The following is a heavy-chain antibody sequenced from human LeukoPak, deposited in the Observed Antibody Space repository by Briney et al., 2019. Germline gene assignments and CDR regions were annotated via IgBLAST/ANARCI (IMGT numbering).Heavy chain of an antibody. CDR3: AASLWFGIYPDY. V-gene: IGHV4-38-2*02. Sequence: SETLSLTCTVSGYSMTSGYYWGWIRQPPGKGLEWIGTIYHSGTTYYSPSLKSRVTISVDTSKNHLSLSLNSVTTADTAVYYCAASLWFGIYPDYWGQGSLVTVSS. D-gene: IGHD3-10*01. CDR2: IYHSGTT. CDR1: GYSMTSGYY. J-gene: IGHJ4*02.